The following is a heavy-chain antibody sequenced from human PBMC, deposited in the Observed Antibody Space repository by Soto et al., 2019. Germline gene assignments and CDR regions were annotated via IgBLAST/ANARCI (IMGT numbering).Heavy chain of an antibody. CDR1: GGTFSSYA. J-gene: IGHJ6*02. CDR3: ARESFCSSTSCYYYGMDV. V-gene: IGHV1-69*13. CDR2: IIPIFGTA. D-gene: IGHD2-2*01. Sequence: ASVKVSCKASGGTFSSYAIIWVRQAPGQGLEWMGGIIPIFGTANYAQKFQGRVTITADESTSTAYMELSSLRSEDTAVYYCARESFCSSTSCYYYGMDVWGQGTTVTVSS.